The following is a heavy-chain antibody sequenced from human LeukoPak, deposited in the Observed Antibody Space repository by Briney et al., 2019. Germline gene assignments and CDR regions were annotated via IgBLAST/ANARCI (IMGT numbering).Heavy chain of an antibody. Sequence: GGSLRLSCAGSGFTFSSNWMHWVRQAPGKGLEWVANIKQDGSEKHYVDSVKGRFTISRDNAKNSLYLQMNSLRAEDTAVYYCARDPMAIHYDSSAYYDYWGQGTLVTVSS. CDR1: GFTFSSNW. J-gene: IGHJ4*02. V-gene: IGHV3-7*01. CDR2: IKQDGSEK. CDR3: ARDPMAIHYDSSAYYDY. D-gene: IGHD3-22*01.